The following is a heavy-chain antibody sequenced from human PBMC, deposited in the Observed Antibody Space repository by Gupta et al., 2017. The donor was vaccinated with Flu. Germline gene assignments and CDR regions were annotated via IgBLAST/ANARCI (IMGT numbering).Heavy chain of an antibody. Sequence: YMSWIRQAPGKELEGVSDIYVGGSPNYANTVKGRLSMARDNYKNTVYLKMKSLGVEDSAFYYWARNNAPVDLGGSLDLWGQGTVVTVSS. CDR1: Y. V-gene: IGHV3-53*01. D-gene: IGHD6-19*01. J-gene: IGHJ3*01. CDR3: ARNNAPVDLGGSLDL. CDR2: IYVGGSP.